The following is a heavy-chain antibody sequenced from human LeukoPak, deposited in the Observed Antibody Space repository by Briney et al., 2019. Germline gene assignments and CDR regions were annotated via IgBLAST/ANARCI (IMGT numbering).Heavy chain of an antibody. V-gene: IGHV3-48*01. J-gene: IGHJ4*02. Sequence: GGSLRLSCEASGITFSKYSMNWVRQAPGKGLEWVSCISGSSNNICYADSVKGRFTISRDNAKNSLYLQMNSLRAEDTAVYYCAAGGDGSYSPDYWGQGSLVTVSS. D-gene: IGHD1-26*01. CDR3: AAGGDGSYSPDY. CDR1: GITFSKYS. CDR2: ISGSSNNI.